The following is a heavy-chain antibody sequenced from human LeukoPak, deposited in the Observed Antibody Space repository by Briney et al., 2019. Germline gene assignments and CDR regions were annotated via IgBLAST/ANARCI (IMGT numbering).Heavy chain of an antibody. V-gene: IGHV4-4*02. D-gene: IGHD6-6*01. CDR3: ARSTSIAARALYYYYYMDV. Sequence: SETLSLTCAVSGGSISSSNWWSWVRQPPGKGLEWIGEIYHSGSTNYNPSLKSRVTISVDKSKNQFSQKLSSVTAADTAVYYCARSTSIAARALYYYYYMDVWGKGTTVTVSS. CDR2: IYHSGST. CDR1: GGSISSSNW. J-gene: IGHJ6*03.